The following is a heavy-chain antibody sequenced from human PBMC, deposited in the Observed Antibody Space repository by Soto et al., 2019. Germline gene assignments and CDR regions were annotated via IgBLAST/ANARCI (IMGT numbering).Heavy chain of an antibody. CDR1: GGTFCSYA. Sequence: GASVKVSCKASGGTFCSYAISWVRQAPGQGLEWMGGIIPIFGTANYAQKFQGRVTITADESTSTAYMELSSLRSEDTAVYYCARFSRTTPQAFDIWGQGTMVTVSS. D-gene: IGHD1-1*01. CDR2: IIPIFGTA. V-gene: IGHV1-69*13. J-gene: IGHJ3*02. CDR3: ARFSRTTPQAFDI.